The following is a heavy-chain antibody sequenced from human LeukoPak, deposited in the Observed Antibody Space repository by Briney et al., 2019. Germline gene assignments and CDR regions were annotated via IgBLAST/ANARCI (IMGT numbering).Heavy chain of an antibody. CDR2: IYYSGNT. Sequence: SETLSLTCTVSGGSISSGSYYWGWSRQPTGKGLEWIGSIYYSGNTKSNASLKSRVTISLDTPKNQFSLKLSSVTASDTAVYYCATYSGWTISYYLDYWGQGTLVTVSS. J-gene: IGHJ4*02. CDR3: ATYSGWTISYYLDY. CDR1: GGSISSGSYY. D-gene: IGHD6-19*01. V-gene: IGHV4-39*01.